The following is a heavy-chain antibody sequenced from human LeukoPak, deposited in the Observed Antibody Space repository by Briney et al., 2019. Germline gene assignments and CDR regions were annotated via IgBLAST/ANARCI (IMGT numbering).Heavy chain of an antibody. CDR2: ISSSSSTI. Sequence: PGGSLRLSCAASGFTFSSYAMFWVRQAPGKGLEWVSYISSSSSTIYYADSVKGRFTISRDNAKNSLYLQMNSLRAEDTAVYYCARARTSIAARLDYWGQGTLVTVSS. J-gene: IGHJ4*02. V-gene: IGHV3-48*04. CDR1: GFTFSSYA. D-gene: IGHD6-6*01. CDR3: ARARTSIAARLDY.